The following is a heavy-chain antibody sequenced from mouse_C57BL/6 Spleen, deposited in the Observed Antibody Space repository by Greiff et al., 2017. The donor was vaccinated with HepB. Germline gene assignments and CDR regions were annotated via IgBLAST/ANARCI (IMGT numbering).Heavy chain of an antibody. CDR2: IDPSDSYT. D-gene: IGHD3-1*01. J-gene: IGHJ2*01. CDR3: ARDRGG. CDR1: GYTFTSYW. V-gene: IGHV1-50*01. Sequence: QVQLQQPGAELVKPGASVKLSCKASGYTFTSYWMQWVKQRPGQGLEWIGEIDPSDSYTNYNQKFKGKATLTVDTSSSTAYMQLSSLTSEDSAVYYCARDRGGWGQGTTLTVSS.